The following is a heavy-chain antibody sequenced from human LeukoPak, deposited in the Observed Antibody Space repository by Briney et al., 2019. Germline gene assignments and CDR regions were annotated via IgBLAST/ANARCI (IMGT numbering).Heavy chain of an antibody. D-gene: IGHD2-8*01. Sequence: SQTLSLTCTVSGGSISSGGYYWSWIRQPPGKGLEWIGYIYHSGSTYYNPSLKSRVTISVDRSKNQFSLKLSSVTAADTAVYYCARLLMFSFTWGNWFDPWGQGTLVTVSS. CDR3: ARLLMFSFTWGNWFDP. J-gene: IGHJ5*02. V-gene: IGHV4-30-2*01. CDR2: IYHSGST. CDR1: GGSISSGGYY.